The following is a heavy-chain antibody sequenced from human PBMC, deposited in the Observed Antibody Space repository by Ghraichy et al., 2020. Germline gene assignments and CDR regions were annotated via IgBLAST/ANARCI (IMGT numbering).Heavy chain of an antibody. CDR1: GYTLTELS. J-gene: IGHJ3*02. CDR3: ATVGDYGGPRDVFDI. V-gene: IGHV1-24*01. CDR2: FDPEDGET. Sequence: ASVKVSCKVSGYTLTELSMHWVRQAPGKGLEWMGGFDPEDGETIYAQKFQGRVTMTEDTSTDTAYMELSSLRSEDTAVYYCATVGDYGGPRDVFDIWGQGTMVTVSS. D-gene: IGHD4-23*01.